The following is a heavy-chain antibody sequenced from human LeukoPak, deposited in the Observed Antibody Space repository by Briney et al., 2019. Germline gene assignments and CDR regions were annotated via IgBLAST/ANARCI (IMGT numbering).Heavy chain of an antibody. V-gene: IGHV1-18*01. J-gene: IGHJ4*02. D-gene: IGHD3-22*01. CDR3: ARGFPPRRQYDSSGYYSYYFDY. CDR1: GYTFTSYG. CDR2: ISAYNGNT. Sequence: ASVKVSCKTSGYTFTSYGISWVRQAPEQGLEWMGWISAYNGNTHSAQKLQGRVTMTTDTSTSTAYMELRSLRSDDTAVYYCARGFPPRRQYDSSGYYSYYFDYWGQGTLVTVSS.